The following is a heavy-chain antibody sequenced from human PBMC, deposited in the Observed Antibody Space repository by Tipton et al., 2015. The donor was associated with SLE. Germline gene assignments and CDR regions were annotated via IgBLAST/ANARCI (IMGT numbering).Heavy chain of an antibody. D-gene: IGHD3-22*01. CDR2: INHSGST. V-gene: IGHV4-34*01. J-gene: IGHJ6*02. CDR3: ARGYYDSSGYYLRYYYYGMDV. CDR1: GGSFSGYY. Sequence: TLSLTCAVYGGSFSGYYWSWIRQPPGKGLEWIGEINHSGSTNYNPSLKSRVTILVDTSKNQFSPKLSSVTAADTAMYYCARGYYDSSGYYLRYYYYGMDVWGQGTTVTVSS.